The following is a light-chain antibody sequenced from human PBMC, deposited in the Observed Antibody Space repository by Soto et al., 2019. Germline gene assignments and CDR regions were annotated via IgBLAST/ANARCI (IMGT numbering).Light chain of an antibody. CDR1: QSVSSN. CDR3: QQYNSWPAFT. V-gene: IGKV3-15*01. J-gene: IGKJ3*01. Sequence: EIVMTQSPATLSVSPGERATLSCRASQSVSSNLAWYQQKPGQAPRLLIYGTSSRATGVPARFSGSGSGTEFPLTIISLQSEDFAVYYCQQYNSWPAFTFGPGTKVDIK. CDR2: GTS.